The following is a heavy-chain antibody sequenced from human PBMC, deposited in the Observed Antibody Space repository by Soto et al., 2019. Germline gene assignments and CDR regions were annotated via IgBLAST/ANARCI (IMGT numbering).Heavy chain of an antibody. Sequence: QVHLLQSGAEVKKPGSSLSVSCKVSGGAFTNYSLNWVRHAPGQGLEWLGGIIPLHNTSIYSLKFLGRGRITADMSSSTVYMYLSGLTSDDTATYYCAIWSNLNPLYYHGMEVWGQGTAATVS. CDR1: GGAFTNYS. J-gene: IGHJ6*02. CDR2: IIPLHNTS. V-gene: IGHV1-69*06. CDR3: AIWSNLNPLYYHGMEV. D-gene: IGHD1-20*01.